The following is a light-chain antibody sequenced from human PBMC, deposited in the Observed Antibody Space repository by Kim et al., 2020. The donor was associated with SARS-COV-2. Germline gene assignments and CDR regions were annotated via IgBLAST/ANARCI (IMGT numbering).Light chain of an antibody. CDR3: GVWDSHLFDFV. CDR2: DNN. CDR1: NGDIGSNN. Sequence: GQRSTASCTGQNGDIGSNNVSWYKQSPGTAPKVLIYDNNNRPSGIPDRFSGSNSGTSATLGITGLEPGDEADYYCGVWDSHLFDFVFGTGTKVTVL. V-gene: IGLV1-51*01. J-gene: IGLJ1*01.